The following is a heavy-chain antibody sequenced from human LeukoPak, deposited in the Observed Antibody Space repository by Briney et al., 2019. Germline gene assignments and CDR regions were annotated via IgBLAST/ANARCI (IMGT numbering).Heavy chain of an antibody. CDR3: ARGNYDILTGEYYFDY. CDR2: IYHSGST. Sequence: PSETLSLTCAVSGGSISSGGYSWSWIRQPPGKGLEWIGYIYHSGSTYYNPSLKSRVTISVDRSKNQFSLKLSSVTAADTAVYYCARGNYDILTGEYYFDYWGQGTLVTVSS. CDR1: GGSISSGGYS. D-gene: IGHD3-9*01. J-gene: IGHJ4*02. V-gene: IGHV4-30-2*01.